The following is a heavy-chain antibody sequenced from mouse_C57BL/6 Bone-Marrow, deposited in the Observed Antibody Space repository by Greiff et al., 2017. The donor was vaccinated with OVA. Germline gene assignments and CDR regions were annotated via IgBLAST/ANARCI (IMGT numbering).Heavy chain of an antibody. Sequence: VQLQESGAELARPGASVKLSCKASGYTFTSYGISWVKQRTGQGLEWIGEIYPRSGNTYYNEKFKGKATLTADKSSSTAYMELRSLTSEDSAVYFCARRYYGYAYYFDYWGQGTTLTVSS. V-gene: IGHV1-81*01. D-gene: IGHD2-2*01. CDR3: ARRYYGYAYYFDY. J-gene: IGHJ2*01. CDR2: IYPRSGNT. CDR1: GYTFTSYG.